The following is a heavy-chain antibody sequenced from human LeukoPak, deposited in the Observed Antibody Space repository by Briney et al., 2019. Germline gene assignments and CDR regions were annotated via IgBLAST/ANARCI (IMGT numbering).Heavy chain of an antibody. CDR1: GFTFSSYA. D-gene: IGHD3-22*01. V-gene: IGHV3-30-3*01. CDR2: ILYDVSNK. CDR3: ASDRGEVIGSYYLDY. J-gene: IGHJ4*02. Sequence: RRSLRLSCAAPGFTFSSYAMHWVRQALGKGLEWVAVILYDVSNKYYADSVEGRFTISRDNSKNTLYLQMNSLRAEGTAVYYCASDRGEVIGSYYLDYWGQGTLVTASS.